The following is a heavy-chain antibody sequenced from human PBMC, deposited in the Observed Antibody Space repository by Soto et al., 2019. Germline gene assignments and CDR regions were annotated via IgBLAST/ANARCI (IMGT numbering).Heavy chain of an antibody. V-gene: IGHV3-23*01. D-gene: IGHD6-19*01. Sequence: PGGSLRLSCAASGFTFSSYAMSWVRQAPGKGLEWVSAISGSGGSTYYADSVKGRFTISRDNSKNTLYLQMNSLRAEDTAVYYCAKVVKGGKKWLVQASYFDYWGQGTLVTVSS. J-gene: IGHJ4*02. CDR2: ISGSGGST. CDR3: AKVVKGGKKWLVQASYFDY. CDR1: GFTFSSYA.